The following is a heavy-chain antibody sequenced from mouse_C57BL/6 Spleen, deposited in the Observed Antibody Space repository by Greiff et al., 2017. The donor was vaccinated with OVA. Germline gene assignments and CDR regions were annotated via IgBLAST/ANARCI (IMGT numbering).Heavy chain of an antibody. V-gene: IGHV1-55*01. D-gene: IGHD2-4*01. CDR3: ARGYDYDESGCAY. CDR1: GYTFTSYW. J-gene: IGHJ3*01. Sequence: QVQLQQPGAELVKPGASVKMSCKASGYTFTSYWITWVKQRPGQGLEWIGDIYPGSGSTNYNEKFKSKATLTVDTSSSTAYMQLSSLTSEDSAVYYCARGYDYDESGCAYWGQGTLVTVSA. CDR2: IYPGSGST.